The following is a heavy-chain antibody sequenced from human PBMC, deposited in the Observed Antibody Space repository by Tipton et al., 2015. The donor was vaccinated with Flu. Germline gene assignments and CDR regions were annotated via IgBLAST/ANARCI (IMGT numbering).Heavy chain of an antibody. Sequence: TLSLTCTVSGASIGSGGHHWGWIRQRPGKGLEWIGYINVFGTTYYNPSLKSRVTISVDTSKNQFSLKLISETAADTAVYYCARVISSGGSLGWGFDDWGQGLLVTVSS. CDR1: GASIGSGGHH. CDR2: INVFGTT. D-gene: IGHD3-16*01. V-gene: IGHV4-31*03. J-gene: IGHJ4*02. CDR3: ARVISSGGSLGWGFDD.